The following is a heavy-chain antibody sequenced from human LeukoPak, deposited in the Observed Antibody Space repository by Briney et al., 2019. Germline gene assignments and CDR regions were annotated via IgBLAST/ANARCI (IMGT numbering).Heavy chain of an antibody. CDR1: GGSISSGGYS. CDR2: IYHSGST. J-gene: IGHJ6*03. V-gene: IGHV4-30-2*01. D-gene: IGHD2-21*02. CDR3: ARVVVTAIRGEDYYYYMDV. Sequence: SQTLSLTCAVSGGSISSGGYSWSWIRQPPGKGLEWIGYIYHSGSTYYNPSLKSRVTISVDRSKNQFSLKLSSVTAADTAVYYCARVVVTAIRGEDYYYYMDVWGKGTTVTVSS.